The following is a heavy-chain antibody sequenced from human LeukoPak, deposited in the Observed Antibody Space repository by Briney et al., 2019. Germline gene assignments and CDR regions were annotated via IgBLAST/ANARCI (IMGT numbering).Heavy chain of an antibody. J-gene: IGHJ4*02. CDR1: GYTFTGYY. V-gene: IGHV1-2*02. CDR3: ATIPTYCSSTSCSLYGY. Sequence: ASVKVSCKASGYTFTGYYMHWVRQAPGQGLEWMGWINPNSGGTNYAQKFQGRVTMTRDTSISTAYMELSRLRSDDTAVYYCATIPTYCSSTSCSLYGYWGQGTLVTVSS. CDR2: INPNSGGT. D-gene: IGHD2-2*01.